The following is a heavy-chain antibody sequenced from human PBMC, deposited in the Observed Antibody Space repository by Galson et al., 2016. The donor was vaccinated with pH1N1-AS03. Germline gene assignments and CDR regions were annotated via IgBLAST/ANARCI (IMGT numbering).Heavy chain of an antibody. V-gene: IGHV3-66*01. D-gene: IGHD4-23*01. CDR1: GFTVGSSH. CDR2: IYSGGTT. J-gene: IGHJ4*02. CDR3: VRDFRWGGNSGY. Sequence: LRLSCAASGFTVGSSHMNWVRQAPGKGLEWVSIIYSGGTTYYADSVKGRFIVSRDNSKNTLYLQMNSLRAEDTAVYYCVRDFRWGGNSGYWGQGTLVTVSS.